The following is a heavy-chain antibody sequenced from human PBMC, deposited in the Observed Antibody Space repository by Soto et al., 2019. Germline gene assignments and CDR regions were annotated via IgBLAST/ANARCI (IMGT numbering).Heavy chain of an antibody. D-gene: IGHD2-8*02. J-gene: IGHJ4*02. CDR3: AKPFVGEGLLVSDY. CDR1: AFSFRHYA. V-gene: IGHV3-30*18. Sequence: QVHLVESGGGVVQPGRSLRLSCVASAFSFRHYAMHWVRQAPGKGLEWVAIISFDGSDKYYADSVKGRFTISRDNSKNTLYLQTNSLRVEDTAVYYCAKPFVGEGLLVSDYWGQGTLVTVSS. CDR2: ISFDGSDK.